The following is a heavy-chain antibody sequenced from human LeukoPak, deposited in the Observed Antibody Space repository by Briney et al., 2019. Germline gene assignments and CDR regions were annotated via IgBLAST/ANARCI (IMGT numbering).Heavy chain of an antibody. V-gene: IGHV1-69*04. J-gene: IGHJ4*02. CDR2: IIPILGIA. CDR1: GYTFTSYG. Sequence: SVKVSCKASGYTFTSYGISWVRQAPGQGLEWMGRIIPILGIANYAQKFQGRVTITADKSTSTAYMELSSLRSEDTAVYYCASSLSILRYFDWLYYFDYWGQGTLVTVSS. CDR3: ASSLSILRYFDWLYYFDY. D-gene: IGHD3-9*01.